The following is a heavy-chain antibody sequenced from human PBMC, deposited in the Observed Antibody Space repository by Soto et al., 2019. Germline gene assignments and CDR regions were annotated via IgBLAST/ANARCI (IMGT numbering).Heavy chain of an antibody. CDR1: GGSISSGGYY. Sequence: QVQLQESGPGLVKPSQTLSLTCTVSGGSISSGGYYWSWIRQHPGKGLEWIGYIYYSGSTYYSPSLKSRGTISVDTSKNHFSLKLRSVTAADTAVYYCASLSPRHEFDYWGQGSLVTVSS. CDR2: IYYSGST. J-gene: IGHJ4*02. D-gene: IGHD6-6*01. CDR3: ASLSPRHEFDY. V-gene: IGHV4-31*03.